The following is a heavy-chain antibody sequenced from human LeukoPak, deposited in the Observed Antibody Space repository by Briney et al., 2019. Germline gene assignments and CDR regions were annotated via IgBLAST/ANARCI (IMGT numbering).Heavy chain of an antibody. Sequence: PGGSLRLSCAASGFTFSNYGMHWVRQAPGKGLEWVASTRYDGTNKYYADSVMGRFTISRDNSKNTLYLQMNSLRAEDTAVYYCAKDFGYSCDYWGQGTLVTVSS. CDR2: TRYDGTNK. D-gene: IGHD5-18*01. J-gene: IGHJ4*02. CDR3: AKDFGYSCDY. V-gene: IGHV3-30*02. CDR1: GFTFSNYG.